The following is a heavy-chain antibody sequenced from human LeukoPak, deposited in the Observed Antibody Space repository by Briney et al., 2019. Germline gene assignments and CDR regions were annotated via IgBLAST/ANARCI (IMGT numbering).Heavy chain of an antibody. D-gene: IGHD4-17*01. J-gene: IGHJ1*01. Sequence: SSETLSLTCTVSGYSITSDYYWGWIRQSPARGLEWLGSISHSGNTYYDPSFKSRVTISRDTSKNQFSLKLNSVTAADTALYYCAGISTGSCFRHWGQVTVVTVSS. CDR3: AGISTGSCFRH. CDR1: GYSITSDYY. V-gene: IGHV4-38-2*02. CDR2: ISHSGNT.